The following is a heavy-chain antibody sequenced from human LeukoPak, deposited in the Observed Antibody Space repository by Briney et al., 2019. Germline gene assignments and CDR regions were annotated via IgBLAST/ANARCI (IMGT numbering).Heavy chain of an antibody. D-gene: IGHD3-3*01. Sequence: GGSLRLSCTASGFTFGDYAMSWFRQAPGKGLEWVGFIGSKAYGGTTEYAASVKGRLIISRDDSKSIAYLQMNSLKTEDTAVYSCTRANFWSGYYILDYWGQGTLVTVSS. CDR3: TRANFWSGYYILDY. CDR1: GFTFGDYA. V-gene: IGHV3-49*03. J-gene: IGHJ4*02. CDR2: IGSKAYGGTT.